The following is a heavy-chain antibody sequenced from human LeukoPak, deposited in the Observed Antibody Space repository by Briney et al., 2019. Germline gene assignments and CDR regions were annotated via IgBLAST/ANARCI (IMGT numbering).Heavy chain of an antibody. V-gene: IGHV3-23*01. J-gene: IGHJ4*02. CDR3: AKSGPYCSSTTCYYFDY. D-gene: IGHD2-2*01. CDR1: GFTFGDYA. Sequence: GGSLRLSCTASGFTFGDYAMSWFRQAPGKGLEWVSVISGSGASTYYGDSVKGRFTISRDNSNNAIFLQMNSLRAEDTAVYYCAKSGPYCSSTTCYYFDYWGQGTLVTVSS. CDR2: ISGSGAST.